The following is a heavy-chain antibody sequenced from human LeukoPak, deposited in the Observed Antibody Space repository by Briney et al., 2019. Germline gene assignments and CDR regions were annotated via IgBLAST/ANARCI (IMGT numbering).Heavy chain of an antibody. CDR2: INPSGGST. J-gene: IGHJ3*02. Sequence: ASVTVSCKASGYTFTSYYMHWVRQAPGQGLEWMGIINPSGGSTSYAQKFQGRVTITRDTSTSTVYMELSSLRSEDTAVYYCARALRIAAAGTVDAFDIWGQGTMVTVSS. V-gene: IGHV1-46*01. CDR1: GYTFTSYY. CDR3: ARALRIAAAGTVDAFDI. D-gene: IGHD6-13*01.